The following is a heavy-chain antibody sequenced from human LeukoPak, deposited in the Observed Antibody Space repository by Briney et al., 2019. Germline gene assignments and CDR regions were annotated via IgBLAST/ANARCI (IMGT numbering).Heavy chain of an antibody. V-gene: IGHV3-7*01. CDR2: VNKDGTDR. J-gene: IGHJ4*02. CDR3: AAEYWYRTDY. CDR1: GFDFNYYF. D-gene: IGHD6-13*01. Sequence: GGSLRLPCATSGFDFNYYFRAWVRQAPGKGLEWLATVNKDGTDREYIDSVMGRFTISRDNVKKSIYLQMNSLSADDTALYFCAAEYWYRTDYWGQGILVTVSS.